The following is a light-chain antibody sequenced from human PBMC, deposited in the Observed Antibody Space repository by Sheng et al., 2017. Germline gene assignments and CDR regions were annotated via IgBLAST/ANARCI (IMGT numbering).Light chain of an antibody. CDR2: DAS. CDR3: QQGSSFPHT. CDR1: QGPRRA. Sequence: AIQLTQSPPSLSASVGDRVTITCRASQGPRRALAWYQQKPGKAPRLLIFDASSLESGVPSRFSGSTSGTDFTLTINSLQPEDFATYFCQQGSSFPHTFGQGTTLEI. J-gene: IGKJ2*01. V-gene: IGKV1-13*02.